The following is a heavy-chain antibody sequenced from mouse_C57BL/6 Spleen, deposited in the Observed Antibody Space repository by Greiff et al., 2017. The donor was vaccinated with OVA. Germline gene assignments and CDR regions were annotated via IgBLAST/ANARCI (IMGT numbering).Heavy chain of an antibody. V-gene: IGHV1-55*01. Sequence: QVQLQQPGAELVKPVASVHLSCKASGYTFTSYCLTWVKQRPGPFLAWIGDIYPGSGSTNYNEKFKSKATLTVDTSSSTAYMQLSSLTSEDSAVYYCARQLRLFDYWGQGTTLTVSS. CDR3: ARQLRLFDY. CDR2: IYPGSGST. CDR1: GYTFTSYC. J-gene: IGHJ2*01. D-gene: IGHD3-2*02.